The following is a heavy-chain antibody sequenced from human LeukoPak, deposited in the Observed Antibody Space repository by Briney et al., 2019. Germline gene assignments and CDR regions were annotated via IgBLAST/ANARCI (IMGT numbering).Heavy chain of an antibody. CDR1: GGSFSGYY. CDR3: ARGGAGSGSYYYYYYYGMDV. CDR2: INHSGST. V-gene: IGHV4-34*01. Sequence: SETLSLTCAVYGGSFSGYYWSWLRQPPGKGLEWIGEINHSGSTNYNPSLKSRVTISVDTSKNQFSLKLSSVTAADTAVYYCARGGAGSGSYYYYYYYGMDVWGQGTTVTVSS. J-gene: IGHJ6*02. D-gene: IGHD3-10*01.